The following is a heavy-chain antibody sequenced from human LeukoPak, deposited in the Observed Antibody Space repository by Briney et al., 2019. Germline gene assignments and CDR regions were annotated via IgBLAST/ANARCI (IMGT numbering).Heavy chain of an antibody. CDR2: IYHSGST. V-gene: IGHV4-39*07. J-gene: IGHJ6*02. Sequence: SGTLSLTCTVSGGSISSSSYYWGWIRQPPGKGLEWIGEIYHSGSTNYNPSLKSRVTISVDKSKNQFSLKLSSVTAADTAVYYCARGANAAGYGMDVWGQGTTVTVSS. CDR3: ARGANAAGYGMDV. CDR1: GGSISSSSYY. D-gene: IGHD1-14*01.